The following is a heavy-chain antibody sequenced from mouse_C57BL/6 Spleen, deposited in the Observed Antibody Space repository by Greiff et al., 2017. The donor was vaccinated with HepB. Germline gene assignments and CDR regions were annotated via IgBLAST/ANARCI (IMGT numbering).Heavy chain of an antibody. Sequence: VKLMESGAELARPGASVKMSCKASGYTFTSYTMHWVKQRPGQGLEWIGYINPSSGYTKYNQKFKDKATLTADKSSSTAYMQLSSLTSEDSAVYYCARFITTVVAPDYWGQGTTLTVSS. CDR1: GYTFTSYT. J-gene: IGHJ2*01. V-gene: IGHV1-4*01. D-gene: IGHD1-1*01. CDR3: ARFITTVVAPDY. CDR2: INPSSGYT.